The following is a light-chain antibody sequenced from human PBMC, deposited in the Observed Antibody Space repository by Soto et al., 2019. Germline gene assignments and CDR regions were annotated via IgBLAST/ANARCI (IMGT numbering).Light chain of an antibody. CDR3: VAWDDSLSGHVV. Sequence: QSVLTQPPSASGTPGQRVTISCSGSSSNIGSNYVYWYQQVPGTAPKLLIYRNNQRPSGVPDRSSGSKSGTSASLAISGLRSEDEADYYCVAWDDSLSGHVVFGGGTKVTVL. CDR1: SSNIGSNY. CDR2: RNN. J-gene: IGLJ2*01. V-gene: IGLV1-47*01.